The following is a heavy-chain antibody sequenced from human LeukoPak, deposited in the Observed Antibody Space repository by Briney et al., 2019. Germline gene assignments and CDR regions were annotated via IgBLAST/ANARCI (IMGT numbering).Heavy chain of an antibody. V-gene: IGHV1-46*01. CDR2: INPSGGST. CDR3: AADTYYYGSGSYSGY. Sequence: ASVKVSCKASGYTFTSYYMHWVRQAPGQGLEWMGIINPSGGSTSYGQKFQGRVTMTRDMSTSTAYMELRSLRSDDTAVYYCAADTYYYGSGSYSGYWGQGTLVTVSS. CDR1: GYTFTSYY. J-gene: IGHJ4*02. D-gene: IGHD3-10*01.